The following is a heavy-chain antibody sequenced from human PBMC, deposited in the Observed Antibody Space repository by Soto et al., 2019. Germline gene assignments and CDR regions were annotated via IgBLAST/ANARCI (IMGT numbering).Heavy chain of an antibody. CDR2: ISSSSSYT. CDR1: GFTFSDYY. V-gene: IGHV3-11*05. D-gene: IGHD5-12*01. CDR3: ARDSRQYSGYDYFVY. J-gene: IGHJ4*02. Sequence: QVQLVESGGGLVKPGGSLRLSCAASGFTFSDYYMSWIRQAPGKGLEWVSYISSSSSYTNYADSVKGRFTISRDNAKNSLYMQMNCLRAEDAAVYYCARDSRQYSGYDYFVYWGQGTLVTVSS.